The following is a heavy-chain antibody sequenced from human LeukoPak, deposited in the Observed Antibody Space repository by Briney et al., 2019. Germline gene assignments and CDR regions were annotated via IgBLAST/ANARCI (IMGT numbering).Heavy chain of an antibody. Sequence: PSQTLSLTCTVSGGSISSGSYYWSWIRQPPGKGLEWIGYIYYSGSTNYNPSLKSRVTISVDTSKNQFSLKLSSVTAADTAVYYCARENSWGYCSSTSCYVFDYWGQGTLVTVSS. D-gene: IGHD2-2*01. CDR1: GGSISSGSYY. CDR3: ARENSWGYCSSTSCYVFDY. V-gene: IGHV4-61*01. CDR2: IYYSGST. J-gene: IGHJ4*02.